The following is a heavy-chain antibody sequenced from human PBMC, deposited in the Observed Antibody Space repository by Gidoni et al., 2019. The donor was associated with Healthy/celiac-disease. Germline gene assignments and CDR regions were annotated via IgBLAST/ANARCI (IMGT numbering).Heavy chain of an antibody. D-gene: IGHD2-15*01. V-gene: IGHV4-39*01. J-gene: IGHJ6*02. CDR2: IYYSGST. Sequence: QLPLQESGPGLVQPSEPLSLTSTVSGDPISSSSYYWGWIRQPPGKGLEWIGSIYYSGSTYYNPSLKSRVTISVDTSKNQFSLKLSSVTAADTAVYYCARGDCSGGSCYFNVWGQGTTVTVSS. CDR3: ARGDCSGGSCYFNV. CDR1: GDPISSSSYY.